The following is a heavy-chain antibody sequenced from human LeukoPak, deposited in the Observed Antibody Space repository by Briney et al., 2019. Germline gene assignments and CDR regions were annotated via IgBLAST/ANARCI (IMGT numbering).Heavy chain of an antibody. CDR3: ARCVTGWPNWFAP. D-gene: IGHD6-19*01. V-gene: IGHV3-23*01. J-gene: IGHJ5*02. Sequence: GGSLRLSCVGSGFRFSRYAMSWVRQAPGKGLEWVATIHYIRDGPYYADSVEGRFTISRDDSKDTVYLQMNSLRVEDTAIYYCARCVTGWPNWFAPWGQGTLVTVSS. CDR2: IHYIRDGP. CDR1: GFRFSRYA.